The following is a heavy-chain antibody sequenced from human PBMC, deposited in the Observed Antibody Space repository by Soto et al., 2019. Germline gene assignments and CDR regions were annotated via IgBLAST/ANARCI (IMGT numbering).Heavy chain of an antibody. Sequence: GESLKISCQGSGYSFTNYWIGWVRQMPGKGLEWVGRIDPSDSYTSYSPSLEGHVTISLDKSTSTVYLQWSSLKASDTAMYYCGRISSSSSYYYYGMDVWGQGTTVTVSS. CDR1: GYSFTNYW. CDR2: IDPSDSYT. D-gene: IGHD6-6*01. V-gene: IGHV5-10-1*01. J-gene: IGHJ6*02. CDR3: GRISSSSSYYYYGMDV.